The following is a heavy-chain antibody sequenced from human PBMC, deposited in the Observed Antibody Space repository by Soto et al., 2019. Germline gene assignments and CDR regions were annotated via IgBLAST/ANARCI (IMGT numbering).Heavy chain of an antibody. CDR1: GYTFTSYA. CDR3: ARVVGDCSSTSCYAWGYYYYYMDV. D-gene: IGHD2-2*01. V-gene: IGHV1-3*01. Sequence: GASVKVSCKASGYTFTSYAMHWVRQAPGQRLEWMGWINAGNGNTKYSQKFQGRVTITRDTSASTAYMELSSLRSEDTAVYYCARVVGDCSSTSCYAWGYYYYYMDVWGKGTTVTVSS. J-gene: IGHJ6*03. CDR2: INAGNGNT.